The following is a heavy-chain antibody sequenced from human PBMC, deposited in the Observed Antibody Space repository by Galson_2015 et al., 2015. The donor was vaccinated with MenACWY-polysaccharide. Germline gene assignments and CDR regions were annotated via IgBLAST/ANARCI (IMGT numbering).Heavy chain of an antibody. CDR1: KFAFINYA. CDR2: ISHVGRDK. J-gene: IGHJ6*02. V-gene: IGHV3-30*04. Sequence: SLRLSCAASKFAFINYAMHWVRQAPGKGLEWVALISHVGRDKYYAESVKGRFTISRDQSTNTLFLQMSSLRPEDTAVYYCARRASPLALSKYYYYGMDVWGQGTTVTVSS. CDR3: ARRASPLALSKYYYYGMDV.